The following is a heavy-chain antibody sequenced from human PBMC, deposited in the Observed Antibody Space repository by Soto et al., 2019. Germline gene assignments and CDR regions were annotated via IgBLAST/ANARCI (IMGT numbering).Heavy chain of an antibody. D-gene: IGHD4-4*01. CDR1: GFTFSGSA. CDR3: TRRYDYSNYVLWFDP. Sequence: GGSLRLSCAASGFTFSGSAMHWVRQASGKGLEWVGRIRSKANSYATAYAASVKGRFTISRDDSKNTAYLQMNSLKTEDTAVYYCTRRYDYSNYVLWFDPWGQGTLVTVSS. CDR2: IRSKANSYAT. J-gene: IGHJ5*02. V-gene: IGHV3-73*01.